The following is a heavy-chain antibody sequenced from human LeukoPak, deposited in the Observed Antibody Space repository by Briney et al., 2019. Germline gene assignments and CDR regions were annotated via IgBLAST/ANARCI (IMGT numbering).Heavy chain of an antibody. J-gene: IGHJ2*01. V-gene: IGHV4-31*03. CDR2: IYYSGST. CDR3: ARGALSRSSSGIWYCDL. CDR1: WDSISRGDYH. D-gene: IGHD6-6*01. Sequence: PSQTLTLTYTVSWDSISRGDYHWIWIRQPPGTGLEWIGYIYYSGSTYYNLSLKSRVTISVDTSKNHFSLKLSSVTAADTAVYYCARGALSRSSSGIWYCDLWGCCPLDTVSS.